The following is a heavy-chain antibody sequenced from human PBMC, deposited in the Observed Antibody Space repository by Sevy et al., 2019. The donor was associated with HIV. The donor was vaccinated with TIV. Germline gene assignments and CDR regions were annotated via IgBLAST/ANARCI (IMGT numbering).Heavy chain of an antibody. V-gene: IGHV3-66*01. CDR3: ARDRYYDASGYYYYYYGLDV. J-gene: IGHJ6*02. CDR1: TFSVTDNY. Sequence: GGSLRLSCAASTFSVTDNYMSWVRQAPGKGLEWVSTIYSGGSTFYADSVKGRLTISRDNSKNTLDLQMNSLRAEDTAVYYCARDRYYDASGYYYYYYGLDVWGQGTTVTVSS. D-gene: IGHD3-22*01. CDR2: IYSGGST.